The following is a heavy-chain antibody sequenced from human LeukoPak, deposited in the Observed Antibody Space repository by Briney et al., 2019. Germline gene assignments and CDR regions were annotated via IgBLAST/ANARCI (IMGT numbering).Heavy chain of an antibody. J-gene: IGHJ5*02. CDR3: ARGQLSLDNWFNP. CDR1: RLTFNSNA. CDR2: ISVSGGSE. Sequence: GGSLRLSCVVSRLTFNSNAMYWVRQAPGKGLEWVSGISVSGGSEYYADSVKGRFSVSRDNSKHTVYLQMNSLRGEDTAVYYCARGQLSLDNWFNPWGQGTLVTVSS. D-gene: IGHD4-11*01. V-gene: IGHV3-23*01.